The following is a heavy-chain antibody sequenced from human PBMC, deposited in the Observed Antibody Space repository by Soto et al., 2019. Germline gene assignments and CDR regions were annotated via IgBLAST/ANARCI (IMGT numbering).Heavy chain of an antibody. CDR3: AKSLFLTPACPHPSYDYYAMDV. D-gene: IGHD3-3*01. J-gene: IGHJ6*01. Sequence: QVQLVQSGPEVKKPGSSVKVSCESSGDTFRSYAMSWVRQAPGQGLEWMGGIIPFLRTPNYSQKFQGRVTITADQSTRTIYIGLPGLSSQGKAISFCAKSLFLTPACPHPSYDYYAMDVWGPGTTVTVSS. CDR2: IIPFLRTP. CDR1: GDTFRSYA. V-gene: IGHV1-69*01.